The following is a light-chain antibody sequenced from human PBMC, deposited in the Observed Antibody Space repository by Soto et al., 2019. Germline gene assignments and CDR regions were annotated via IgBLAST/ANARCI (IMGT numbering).Light chain of an antibody. CDR3: LHYGGSPLT. CDR2: GAS. Sequence: EIVLTHSPGTLSLSPCERATLSCSASQSVNSDYLAWFQQKPGQAPRLLIYGASTRTTGIPDRFSGSGSGTDFTLTIGRLEPGDFAVYYCLHYGGSPLTFGQGTRLEIK. J-gene: IGKJ5*01. V-gene: IGKV3-20*01. CDR1: QSVNSDY.